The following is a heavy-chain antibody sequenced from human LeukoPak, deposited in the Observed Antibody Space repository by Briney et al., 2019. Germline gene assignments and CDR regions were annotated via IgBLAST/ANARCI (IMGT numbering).Heavy chain of an antibody. CDR1: GGSISSFY. CDR3: AGLRGAVTATPKYFQH. V-gene: IGHV4-59*01. D-gene: IGHD2-21*02. J-gene: IGHJ1*01. CDR2: IYYSGST. Sequence: PSETLSLTCTVSGGSISSFYWSWIRQPPGKELEWIGYIYYSGSTIYNPSLRSRVTISIDTSKNQFSLKLSSVTAADTAVYYCAGLRGAVTATPKYFQHWGQGTLVTVSS.